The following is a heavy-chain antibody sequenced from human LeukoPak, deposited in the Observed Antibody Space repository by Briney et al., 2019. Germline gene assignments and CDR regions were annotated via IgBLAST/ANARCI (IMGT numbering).Heavy chain of an antibody. V-gene: IGHV1-18*01. J-gene: IGHJ4*02. CDR3: AREFSSYSSSWYGGYYFDY. CDR1: GYTFTSYG. CDR2: ISAYNGNT. D-gene: IGHD6-13*01. Sequence: ASVKVSCKASGYTFTSYGISWVRQAPGQGLEWMGWISAYNGNTNYAQKLQGRATMTTDTSTSTAYMELRSLRSDDTAVYYCAREFSSYSSSWYGGYYFDYWGQGTLVTVSS.